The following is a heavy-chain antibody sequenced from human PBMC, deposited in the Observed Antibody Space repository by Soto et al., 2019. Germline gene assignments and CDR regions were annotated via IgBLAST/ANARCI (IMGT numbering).Heavy chain of an antibody. Sequence: SETLSLTYSVSTYSINSGYYWGWIRQPPGKGLEWIGSIYHSGSTYYNPSLKSRVTISLDTSKNQFSLKLSSVNAADTAMYYCVRGTVGDTVTFDSWAPGTPVTV. CDR2: IYHSGST. CDR1: TYSINSGYY. V-gene: IGHV4-38-2*02. CDR3: VRGTVGDTVTFDS. J-gene: IGHJ4*02. D-gene: IGHD3-16*01.